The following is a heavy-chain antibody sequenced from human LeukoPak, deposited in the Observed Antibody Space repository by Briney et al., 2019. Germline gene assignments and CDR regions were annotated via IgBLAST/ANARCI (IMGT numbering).Heavy chain of an antibody. CDR3: ERLREIPVFGVVTKSTSYFDY. J-gene: IGHJ4*02. V-gene: IGHV3-21*01. CDR2: ISSSSSSI. CDR1: GFTFSIFT. Sequence: GGSLRLSCAASGFTFSIFTMNWVRQAPGKGLEWVSSISSSSSSIYYADSVKGRFTISRDNAKNSLYLQMNSLRAEDTAVYSCERLREIPVFGVVTKSTSYFDYWGQGTLVTVSS. D-gene: IGHD3-3*01.